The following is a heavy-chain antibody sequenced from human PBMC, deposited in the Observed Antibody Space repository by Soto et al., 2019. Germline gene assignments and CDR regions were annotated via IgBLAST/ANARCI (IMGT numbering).Heavy chain of an antibody. CDR2: ISYSGGTT. J-gene: IGHJ4*02. Sequence: EVQLLESGGGLVQPGGSLRISCAASGFTFSNYAMSWVRQAPGKGLEWVSVISYSGGTTYYADSVKGRFTISRDNSKNTLYLQRNSLRAEDTAVYYCAKDRDDSSGYYYGDYWGQGTLVTVSS. D-gene: IGHD3-22*01. V-gene: IGHV3-23*01. CDR1: GFTFSNYA. CDR3: AKDRDDSSGYYYGDY.